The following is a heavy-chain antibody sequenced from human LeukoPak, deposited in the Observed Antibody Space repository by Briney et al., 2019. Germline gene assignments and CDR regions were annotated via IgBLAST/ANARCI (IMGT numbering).Heavy chain of an antibody. Sequence: ASVKVSCKASGYKFTIPYIHWVRQAPGQGLEWMGWINPDSGGTNYAQRFQGRVTMTRDTSISTVYMELSRLRSDDTAVYYCARDWYSNNMGAFDIWGQGTMVTVSS. D-gene: IGHD6-13*01. CDR2: INPDSGGT. CDR1: GYKFTIPY. V-gene: IGHV1-2*02. J-gene: IGHJ3*02. CDR3: ARDWYSNNMGAFDI.